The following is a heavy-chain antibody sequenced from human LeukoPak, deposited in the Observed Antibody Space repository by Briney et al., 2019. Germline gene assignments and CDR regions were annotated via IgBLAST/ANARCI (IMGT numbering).Heavy chain of an antibody. CDR2: INPDSGGT. J-gene: IGHJ4*02. CDR1: GYTFTGYY. Sequence: ASVNVSCKTSGYTFTGYYIHWVRQAPGQGLEWMGWINPDSGGTNYAQKFQGRVTMTRDTSISAGYMELSGLRPDDTAVFYCARVRGDSSWYGLDYWGQGTLVSVSS. D-gene: IGHD6-13*01. V-gene: IGHV1-2*02. CDR3: ARVRGDSSWYGLDY.